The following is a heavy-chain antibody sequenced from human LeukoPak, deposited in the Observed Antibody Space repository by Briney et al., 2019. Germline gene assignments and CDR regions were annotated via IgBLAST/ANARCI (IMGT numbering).Heavy chain of an antibody. CDR1: GVIFNNYA. J-gene: IGHJ3*02. V-gene: IGHV3-23*01. CDR2: ISASGGST. CDR3: AKGSGTYTNDAFDI. Sequence: GGSLRLSCAVSGVIFNNYAMSWVRQAPGRGLEWVSVISASGGSTYYADSVKGRFTISRDISKNTLYLQMNTLRAEDTAVYYCAKGSGTYTNDAFDIWGQGTMVTVSS. D-gene: IGHD1-26*01.